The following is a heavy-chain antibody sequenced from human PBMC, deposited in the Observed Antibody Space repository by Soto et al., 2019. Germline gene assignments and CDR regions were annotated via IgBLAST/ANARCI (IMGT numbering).Heavy chain of an antibody. J-gene: IGHJ6*02. CDR3: ARGYPGYFYYYYGMDV. D-gene: IGHD3-10*01. CDR1: GGSFSGYY. V-gene: IGHV4-34*01. Sequence: SETLSLTCAVYGGSFSGYYWSWIRQPPGKGLEWIGEINHSGSTNYNPSLKSRVTISVDTSKNRFSLKLSSVTAADTAVYYCARGYPGYFYYYYGMDVWGQGTTVTVSS. CDR2: INHSGST.